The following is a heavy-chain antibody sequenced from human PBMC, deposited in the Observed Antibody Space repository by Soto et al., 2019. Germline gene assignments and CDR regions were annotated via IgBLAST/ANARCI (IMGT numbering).Heavy chain of an antibody. D-gene: IGHD2-15*01. Sequence: QVQLVQSGAEVKKPGSSVKVSCKASGGTFSSYAISWVRQAPGQGLEWMGGIIPIFGTANYAQKFQGRVTITADESTSTAYMELSSLRSEDTAVYYCAGENRFGVVVAATLPDWFDPWGQGTLVTVSS. J-gene: IGHJ5*02. CDR1: GGTFSSYA. CDR2: IIPIFGTA. V-gene: IGHV1-69*01. CDR3: AGENRFGVVVAATLPDWFDP.